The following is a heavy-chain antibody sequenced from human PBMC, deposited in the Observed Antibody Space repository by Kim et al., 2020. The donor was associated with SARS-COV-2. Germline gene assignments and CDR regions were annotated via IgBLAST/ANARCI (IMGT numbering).Heavy chain of an antibody. J-gene: IGHJ4*02. Sequence: SPVFQGQVTISADKSITTAYLQGSSLKASDTAMYYCARFYGGYEGYFDYWGQGTLVTVSS. D-gene: IGHD4-17*01. CDR3: ARFYGGYEGYFDY. V-gene: IGHV5-51*01.